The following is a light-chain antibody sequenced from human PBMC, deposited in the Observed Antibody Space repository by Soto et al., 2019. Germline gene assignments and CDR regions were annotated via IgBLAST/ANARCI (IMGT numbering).Light chain of an antibody. CDR3: CSYAPTRLGV. V-gene: IGLV2-23*01. J-gene: IGLJ3*02. CDR2: EGS. Sequence: QSALTQPASVSGSPGQSITISCTGTSSDVGTYNLVSWFQQHPGKAPKLMIYEGSKRPSGVSNRFSGSKSGNTASLTISGLQAEDEADYFCCSYAPTRLGVFGGGTKLTVL. CDR1: SSDVGTYNL.